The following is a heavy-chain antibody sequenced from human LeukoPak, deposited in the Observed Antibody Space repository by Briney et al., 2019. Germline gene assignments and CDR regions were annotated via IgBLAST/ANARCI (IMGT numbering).Heavy chain of an antibody. V-gene: IGHV3-30*18. J-gene: IGHJ6*03. Sequence: SGGSLRLSCAASGFTFSSYGMHWVRQAPGKGLEWVALISYDGSNKYYADSVKGRFSISRDSSRETVNLQMSSLRTEDTALYYCAKTDQYYYMDVWGKGTTVIVSS. D-gene: IGHD2/OR15-2a*01. CDR3: AKTDQYYYMDV. CDR1: GFTFSSYG. CDR2: ISYDGSNK.